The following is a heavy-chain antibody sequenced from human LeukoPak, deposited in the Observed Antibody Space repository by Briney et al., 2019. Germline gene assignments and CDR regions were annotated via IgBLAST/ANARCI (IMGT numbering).Heavy chain of an antibody. V-gene: IGHV3-23*01. CDR1: GFIFSNYA. CDR2: ISGSADS. D-gene: IGHD3-16*01. Sequence: GGSLRLSCAASGFIFSNYAMSWVRQAPGRGLEWVAGISGSADSSYADSVKGRFTISRDNSKNTLYLQLNGLTGEDTAVYFCAKETGWSPLGEDDHWGQGILVSVSS. CDR3: AKETGWSPLGEDDH. J-gene: IGHJ4*02.